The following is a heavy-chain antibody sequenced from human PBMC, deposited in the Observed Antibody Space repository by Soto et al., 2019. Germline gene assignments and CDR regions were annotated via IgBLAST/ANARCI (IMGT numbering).Heavy chain of an antibody. CDR3: TRVDFYGSGANDY. CDR2: ISYDGSNK. J-gene: IGHJ4*02. V-gene: IGHV3-30*03. Sequence: GGSLRLSCAASGFTFSSYGMHWVRQAPGKGLEWVAVISYDGSNKYYADSVKGRFTISRDNSKNTLYLQMNSLRAEDTAVYYCTRVDFYGSGANDYWGPGILVTVSS. CDR1: GFTFSSYG. D-gene: IGHD3-10*01.